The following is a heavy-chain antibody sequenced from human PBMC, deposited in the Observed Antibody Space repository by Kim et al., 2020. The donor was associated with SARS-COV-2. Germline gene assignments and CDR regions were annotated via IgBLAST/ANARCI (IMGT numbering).Heavy chain of an antibody. CDR3: AREGRIRTTGTRGAFDI. D-gene: IGHD1-1*01. CDR2: ISAYNGNT. J-gene: IGHJ3*02. CDR1: GYTFTSYG. Sequence: ASVKVSCKASGYTFTSYGISWVRQAPGQGLEWMGWISAYNGNTNYAQKLQGRVTMTTDTSTSTAYMELRSLRSDDTAVYYCAREGRIRTTGTRGAFDIWGQGTMVTVSS. V-gene: IGHV1-18*01.